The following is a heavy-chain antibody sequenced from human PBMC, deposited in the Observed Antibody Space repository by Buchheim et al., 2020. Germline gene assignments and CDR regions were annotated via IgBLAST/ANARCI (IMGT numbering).Heavy chain of an antibody. CDR3: VKDLPNSGFAYDY. V-gene: IGHV3-74*01. J-gene: IGHJ4*02. Sequence: EVQLVESGGGLVQPGGSLRLSCAASGFTFSRYWMHWVRQAPGKGLMWFSRVNSDGSGTGYADSVKGRFTISRDNAKNTLYLQMNSLRAEDTAVYYCVKDLPNSGFAYDYWGQGSL. D-gene: IGHD5-12*01. CDR2: VNSDGSGT. CDR1: GFTFSRYW.